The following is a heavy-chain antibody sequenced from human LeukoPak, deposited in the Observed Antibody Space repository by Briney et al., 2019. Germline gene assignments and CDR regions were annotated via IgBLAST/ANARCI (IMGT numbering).Heavy chain of an antibody. CDR3: ARIYTIEPYYMDV. Sequence: SETLSLTCTVSGGSISSGGYYWSWIRQHPGKGLEWIGYIYYSGSTYYNPSLKSRVTISVDTSKNQFSLKLSSVTAADTAVYYCARIYTIEPYYMDVWGKGTTVTVSS. V-gene: IGHV4-31*03. CDR1: GGSISSGGYY. D-gene: IGHD3-9*01. J-gene: IGHJ6*03. CDR2: IYYSGST.